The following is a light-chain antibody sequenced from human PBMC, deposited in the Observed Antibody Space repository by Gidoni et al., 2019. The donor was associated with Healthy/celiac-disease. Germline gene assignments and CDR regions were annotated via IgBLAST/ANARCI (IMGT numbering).Light chain of an antibody. CDR1: QGISSY. CDR2: AAS. V-gene: IGKV1-9*01. CDR3: QQLNSYPLYT. J-gene: IGKJ2*01. Sequence: DIQLTQSPSFLSASVGDRVTITCRASQGISSYLAWYQQTPGKAPKLLIYAASTLQSGVPSRFSGSGSGTEFTLTISSLQPEDFATYYCQQLNSYPLYTFXXXTKLEIK.